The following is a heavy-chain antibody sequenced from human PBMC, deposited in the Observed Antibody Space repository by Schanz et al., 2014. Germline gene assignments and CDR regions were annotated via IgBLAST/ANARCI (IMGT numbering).Heavy chain of an antibody. CDR1: GYIFSSYA. CDR2: INPTTGNP. J-gene: IGHJ6*02. CDR3: ARARYGLDV. V-gene: IGHV7-4-1*02. Sequence: QLVQSGSEFRKPGASVKVSCKASGYIFSSYAIHWVRQAPGQGLEWMGWINPTTGNPGYAQGFTGRFVFSFDTSVSTAYLKISGLKAEATAVYYCARARYGLDVWGQGTTVTVSS.